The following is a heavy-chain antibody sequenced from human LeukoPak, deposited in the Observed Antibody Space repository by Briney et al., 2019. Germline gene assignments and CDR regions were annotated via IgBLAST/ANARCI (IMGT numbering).Heavy chain of an antibody. Sequence: GGSLRLSCAASGFTVSSNYMSWVRQAPGKGLEWVSVIYSGGSTYYADSVKGRFTISRDNSKNTLYLQMNSLRAEDTAVYYCARDRSSSLGYGMDVWGQGTTVTVSS. D-gene: IGHD6-6*01. J-gene: IGHJ6*02. CDR3: ARDRSSSLGYGMDV. V-gene: IGHV3-66*01. CDR1: GFTVSSNY. CDR2: IYSGGST.